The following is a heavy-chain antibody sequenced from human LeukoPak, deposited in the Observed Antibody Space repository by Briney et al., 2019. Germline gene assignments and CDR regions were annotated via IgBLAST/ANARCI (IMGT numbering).Heavy chain of an antibody. CDR3: TRERSWYLYYFDY. Sequence: PGGSLRLSCTASGFTFGDYAMSWVRQAPGKGLERVGFIRSKAYGGTTEYDASVKGRFTISRDDSKSIAYLQMNSLKTEDTAAYYCTRERSWYLYYFDYWGQGTLVTVSS. V-gene: IGHV3-49*04. D-gene: IGHD6-13*01. CDR2: IRSKAYGGTT. J-gene: IGHJ4*02. CDR1: GFTFGDYA.